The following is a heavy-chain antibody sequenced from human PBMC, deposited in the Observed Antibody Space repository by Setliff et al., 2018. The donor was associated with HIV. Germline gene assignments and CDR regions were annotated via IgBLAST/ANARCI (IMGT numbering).Heavy chain of an antibody. CDR1: GYTFTSYH. V-gene: IGHV1-8*02. J-gene: IGHJ1*01. CDR2: MSPINGNV. Sequence: AXVKVSCXASGYTFTSYHINWVRQAAGQGLEWMGWMSPINGNVGYAPKFRGRVTMTRNTSIGTAYMELSSLTSEETAVYYCARGGGSSYLYDSRGSEYFQFWGRGALVTVSS. CDR3: ARGGGSSYLYDSRGSEYFQF. D-gene: IGHD3-22*01.